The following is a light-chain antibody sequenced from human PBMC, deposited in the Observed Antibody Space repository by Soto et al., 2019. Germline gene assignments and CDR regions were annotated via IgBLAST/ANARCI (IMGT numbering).Light chain of an antibody. CDR2: GTV. Sequence: EIVMTQSPATLSVSPGERATLSCRASQSVSSNLAWYQQKPGQAPRLIIYGTVTRATGIPGRFSGSGSGTEFTLTISSLQSEDFAVYSCQQYNTSPQTFGQGTKVEIK. V-gene: IGKV3-15*01. CDR1: QSVSSN. J-gene: IGKJ1*01. CDR3: QQYNTSPQT.